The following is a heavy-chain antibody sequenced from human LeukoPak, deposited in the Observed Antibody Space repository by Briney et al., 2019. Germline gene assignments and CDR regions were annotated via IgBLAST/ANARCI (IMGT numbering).Heavy chain of an antibody. V-gene: IGHV4-59*01. J-gene: IGHJ4*02. CDR2: IYNSGST. Sequence: SETLSLTCTVSGDSISSYYWSWIRQPPGEGLEWIGYIYNSGSTNYNPSLKSRVTISVDMSKKQFSLKLGSVTAADMAMYYCARMTYYYDSSGYYHYYFDHWGQGTLVTVSS. D-gene: IGHD3-22*01. CDR3: ARMTYYYDSSGYYHYYFDH. CDR1: GDSISSYY.